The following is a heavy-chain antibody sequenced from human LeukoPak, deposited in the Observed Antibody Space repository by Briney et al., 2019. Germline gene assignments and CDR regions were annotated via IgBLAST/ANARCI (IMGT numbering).Heavy chain of an antibody. CDR3: ARGSPSYYYDSSGYCGKPFDY. CDR2: IIPIFGTA. CDR1: GGTFSSYA. D-gene: IGHD3-22*01. Sequence: SVKVSCKASGGTFSSYAISWVRQAPGQGLEWMGGIIPIFGTANYAQKFQGRVTITADESTSTAYMELSSLRSDDTAVYYCARGSPSYYYDSSGYCGKPFDYWGQGTLVTVSS. J-gene: IGHJ4*02. V-gene: IGHV1-69*13.